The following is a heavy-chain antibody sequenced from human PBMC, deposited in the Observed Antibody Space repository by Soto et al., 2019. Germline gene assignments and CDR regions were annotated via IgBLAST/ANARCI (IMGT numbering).Heavy chain of an antibody. V-gene: IGHV3-30-3*01. CDR2: ISYDGSNK. D-gene: IGHD3-10*01. CDR3: ARCSLDGSGSYRPKSGGFDP. Sequence: PGGSLRLSCAASGFSFSSYAMHWVRQAPGKGLEWVAVISYDGSNKYYADSVKGRFTISRDNSKNTLYLQMNSLRAEDTAVYYCARCSLDGSGSYRPKSGGFDPWGQGTLVTVSS. J-gene: IGHJ5*02. CDR1: GFSFSSYA.